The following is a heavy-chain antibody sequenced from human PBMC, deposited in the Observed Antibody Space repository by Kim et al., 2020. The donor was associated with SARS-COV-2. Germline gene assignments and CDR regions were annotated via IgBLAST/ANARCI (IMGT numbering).Heavy chain of an antibody. Sequence: GGSLRLSCAASGFTFSSYAMSWVRQAPGKGLEWVAAISESGSSTYYADSVKGRFTISRDNSKNTLYLQMNSLRAEDTAVYYCAKDPLLRSFDDWGQGSLYADSS. D-gene: IGHD1-26*01. J-gene: IGHJ4*02. CDR1: GFTFSSYA. CDR2: ISESGSST. V-gene: IGHV3-23*01. CDR3: AKDPLLRSFDD.